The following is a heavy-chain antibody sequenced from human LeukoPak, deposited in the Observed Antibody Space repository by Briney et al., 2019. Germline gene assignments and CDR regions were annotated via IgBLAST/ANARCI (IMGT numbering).Heavy chain of an antibody. Sequence: PSETLSLTCTVSGGSISNYYWSWIREPPGKGLEWIGYIYYSGSTNYNPSLKSRVTISVDTSKNQFSLKLSSVTAADTAVYYCARGHYDYGPVGWFDPWGQGTLVTVSS. CDR1: GGSISNYY. CDR3: ARGHYDYGPVGWFDP. J-gene: IGHJ5*02. D-gene: IGHD3-16*01. V-gene: IGHV4-59*01. CDR2: IYYSGST.